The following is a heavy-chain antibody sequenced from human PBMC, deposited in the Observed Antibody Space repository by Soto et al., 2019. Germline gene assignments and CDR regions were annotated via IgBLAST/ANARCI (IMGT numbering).Heavy chain of an antibody. D-gene: IGHD3-22*01. J-gene: IGHJ4*02. V-gene: IGHV4-34*01. CDR2: INHSGST. CDR3: ARGRPYYYDSSGYPKNPYYFDY. CDR1: GGSFSGYY. Sequence: SETLSLTCAVYGGSFSGYYWSWTRQPPGKGLEWIGEINHSGSTNYNPSLKSRVTISVDTSKNQFSLKLSSVTAADTAVYYCARGRPYYYDSSGYPKNPYYFDYWGQGTLVTVSS.